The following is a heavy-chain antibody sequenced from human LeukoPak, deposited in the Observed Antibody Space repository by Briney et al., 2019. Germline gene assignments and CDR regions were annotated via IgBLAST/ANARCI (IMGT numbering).Heavy chain of an antibody. Sequence: ASVKVSCKASGYIFRTYGISWVRQAPGQGLEWMGWISAYNGNTNYAQKLQGRVTMTTDTSTSTAYMELRSLRSDDTAVYYCARVCSSGCRGDYWGQGTLVTVSS. V-gene: IGHV1-18*01. D-gene: IGHD6-19*01. J-gene: IGHJ4*02. CDR2: ISAYNGNT. CDR1: GYIFRTYG. CDR3: ARVCSSGCRGDY.